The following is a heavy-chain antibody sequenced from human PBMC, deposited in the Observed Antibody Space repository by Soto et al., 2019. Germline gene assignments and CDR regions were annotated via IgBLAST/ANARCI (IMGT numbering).Heavy chain of an antibody. D-gene: IGHD3-10*01. V-gene: IGHV3-23*01. CDR3: ARSLRGIIIDFDD. CDR1: GFTFTTNA. J-gene: IGHJ4*02. CDR2: ISGSGGST. Sequence: PGGSLRLSCAASGFTFTTNAMSWVRQAPGKGLEWVSAISGSGGSTYYVASVKGRFTISRDNSKNTLYLQMNSLRAEDTAVYYCARSLRGIIIDFDDWGQGTQVTVSS.